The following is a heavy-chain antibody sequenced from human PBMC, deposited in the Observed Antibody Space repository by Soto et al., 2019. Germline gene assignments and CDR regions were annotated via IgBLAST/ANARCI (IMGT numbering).Heavy chain of an antibody. J-gene: IGHJ4*02. V-gene: IGHV2-5*02. D-gene: IGHD4-17*01. CDR3: AHRQRTVYFDY. CDR2: IYWDDDK. CDR1: GFSLSTSGVG. Sequence: QITLKESGPTLVKPTQTLTLTCTFSGFSLSTSGVGVGWIRQPPGKALEWLALIYWDDDKRYSPSLKSRLTITEDTPKNQVFLTMTNMDPVDTATYYCAHRQRTVYFDYWGQGTLVTVSS.